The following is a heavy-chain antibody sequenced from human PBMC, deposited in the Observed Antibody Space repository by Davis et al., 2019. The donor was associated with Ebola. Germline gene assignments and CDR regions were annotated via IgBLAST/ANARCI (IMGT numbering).Heavy chain of an antibody. CDR3: ARGYRRYYDQRYGLDV. Sequence: MPSETLSLTCAVYGESISGYYWTWIRQPPGKGLEWIGEINHSGWTNHNPSLKSRVTISVDTSKNQFSLKLTSVSAADTAVYYCARGYRRYYDQRYGLDVWGQGTTVTVSS. CDR2: INHSGWT. CDR1: GESISGYY. V-gene: IGHV4-34*01. J-gene: IGHJ6*02. D-gene: IGHD3-3*01.